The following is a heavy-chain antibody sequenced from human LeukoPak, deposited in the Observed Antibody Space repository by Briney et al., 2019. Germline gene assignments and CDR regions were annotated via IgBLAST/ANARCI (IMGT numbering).Heavy chain of an antibody. Sequence: ASVKVSCKASGYTFTSYGISWVRQAPGQGLEWMGWISAYNGNTNYAQKLQGRVTMTTDTSTSTAYMELRSLRSDDTAVYYCAGSGYSSSSQGDMDVWGKGTTVTASS. V-gene: IGHV1-18*01. CDR2: ISAYNGNT. J-gene: IGHJ6*03. CDR1: GYTFTSYG. CDR3: AGSGYSSSSQGDMDV. D-gene: IGHD6-6*01.